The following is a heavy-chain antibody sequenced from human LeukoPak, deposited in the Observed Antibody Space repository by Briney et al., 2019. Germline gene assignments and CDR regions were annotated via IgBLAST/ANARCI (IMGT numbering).Heavy chain of an antibody. D-gene: IGHD1-26*01. Sequence: ASVKVSCKASGYTFTSYDINWVRQATGQGLEWMGWMNPNSGNTGYAQKFQGRVTMTRNTSISTAYMELSSLRSEDTAVYCCALLVGATRPFDYWGQGTLVTVSS. J-gene: IGHJ4*02. CDR3: ALLVGATRPFDY. CDR1: GYTFTSYD. CDR2: MNPNSGNT. V-gene: IGHV1-8*01.